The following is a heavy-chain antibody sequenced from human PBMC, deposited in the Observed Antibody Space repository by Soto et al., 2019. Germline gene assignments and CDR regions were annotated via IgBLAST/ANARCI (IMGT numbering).Heavy chain of an antibody. D-gene: IGHD3-10*01. V-gene: IGHV3-33*01. CDR2: IWSDGSNK. Sequence: GGSLRLSCAASGFTFSSYGIHWVRQAPGKGLEWVAVIWSDGSNKYYADSVKGRFTISRDDSQNTMYFQINSLRAEDTAVYYCARDPPGSGSYTYDYWGQGSLVTVSS. CDR1: GFTFSSYG. J-gene: IGHJ4*02. CDR3: ARDPPGSGSYTYDY.